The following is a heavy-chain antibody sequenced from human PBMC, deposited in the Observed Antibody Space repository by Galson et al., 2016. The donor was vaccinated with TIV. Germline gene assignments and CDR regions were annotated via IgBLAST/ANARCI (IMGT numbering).Heavy chain of an antibody. CDR1: GFIFSSYS. J-gene: IGHJ4*02. CDR2: ISGNSRYI. Sequence: SLRLSCAASGFIFSSYSMNWVRQAPGKGLEWVSSISGNSRYIYYTDSLMGRFTISRDNSKNLLSLHMNSLGVEDTAIYYCAREPTVFGVLSGLDSWGPGTLVTVSS. D-gene: IGHD3-3*01. V-gene: IGHV3-21*06. CDR3: AREPTVFGVLSGLDS.